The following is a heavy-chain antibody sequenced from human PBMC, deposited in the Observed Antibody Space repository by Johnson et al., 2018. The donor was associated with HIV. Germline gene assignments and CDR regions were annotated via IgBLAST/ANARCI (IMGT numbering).Heavy chain of an antibody. CDR3: AKERYMGSTTLADAFDM. CDR1: GFTFSSYA. CDR2: ISGSGGST. D-gene: IGHD1-26*01. J-gene: IGHJ3*02. V-gene: IGHV3-23*04. Sequence: MQLVESGGGLVQPGGSLRLSCAASGFTFSSYAMSWVRQAPGKGLEWVSAISGSGGSTYYADSVKGRFTISRDNSKNTLFLQMNSLRAEDTAVYYCAKERYMGSTTLADAFDMWGQGTMVTVSS.